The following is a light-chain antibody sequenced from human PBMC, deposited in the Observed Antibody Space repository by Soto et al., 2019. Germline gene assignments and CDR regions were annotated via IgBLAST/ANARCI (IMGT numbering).Light chain of an antibody. CDR1: EDISNY. Sequence: DIPMTQSPSSVSAFVGDRVTITCRASEDISNYLAWFQQKPGKAPKSLIYAASKLQTGVPSRFTAFGSGTDFTLIISGLQPEDFATYYCQQYNSYPRTFGQGTKVDIK. V-gene: IGKV1-16*01. J-gene: IGKJ1*01. CDR2: AAS. CDR3: QQYNSYPRT.